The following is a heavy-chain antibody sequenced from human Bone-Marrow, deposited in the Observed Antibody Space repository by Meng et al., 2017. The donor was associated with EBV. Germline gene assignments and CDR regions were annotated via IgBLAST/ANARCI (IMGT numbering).Heavy chain of an antibody. J-gene: IGHJ4*02. CDR1: GGAVTSDG. CDR3: ASESGRGYTPDY. V-gene: IGHV1-69*06. D-gene: IGHD3-10*01. CDR2: LIPMSGAP. Sequence: QVQLERAGAGGKSPGPSVNVSRKTTGGAVTSDGISWVRQAPGQGLEWMGGLIPMSGAPNYAQKFQDRVTIIADKSTRIHYMELSSLRSDDTAVYYCASESGRGYTPDYWGQGTLVTVSS.